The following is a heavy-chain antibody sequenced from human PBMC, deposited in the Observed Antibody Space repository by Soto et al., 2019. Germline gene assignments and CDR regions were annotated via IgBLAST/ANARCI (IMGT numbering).Heavy chain of an antibody. Sequence: EVQLVESGGGLVQPGGSLRLSCAASGFTFSSYDMHWVRKLTGKGLEWVSAIGTAGDTYYPGSVRGRFTTSRENAKNSLYLQMNSLRAGDTAVYYCARGVGAYFDYWGQGTLVTVSS. V-gene: IGHV3-13*04. CDR3: ARGVGAYFDY. D-gene: IGHD1-26*01. J-gene: IGHJ4*02. CDR1: GFTFSSYD. CDR2: IGTAGDT.